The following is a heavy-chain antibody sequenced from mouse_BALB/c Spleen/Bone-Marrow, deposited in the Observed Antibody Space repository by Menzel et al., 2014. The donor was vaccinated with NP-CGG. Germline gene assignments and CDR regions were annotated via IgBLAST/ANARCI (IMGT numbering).Heavy chain of an antibody. CDR1: GFTFSYYT. CDR3: ARDGYDVGGALDY. CDR2: ISNGGSST. J-gene: IGHJ4*01. D-gene: IGHD2-2*01. V-gene: IGHV5-12-2*01. Sequence: VQLKDSGGGLVQPGGSLKLSCAASGFTFSYYTISWVRQTPEKRLEWVAYISNGGSSTYHPDTVKGRFTISRDNAKNTLYLQMSSLKSEDTAMYYCARDGYDVGGALDYWGQGTSVTVSS.